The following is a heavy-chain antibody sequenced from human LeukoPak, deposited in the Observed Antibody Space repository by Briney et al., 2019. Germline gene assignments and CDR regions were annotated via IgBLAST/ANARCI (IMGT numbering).Heavy chain of an antibody. V-gene: IGHV1-18*01. CDR2: ISAYNGNT. D-gene: IGHD2-15*01. CDR1: GYTFTSYG. J-gene: IGHJ4*02. Sequence: ASVKVSCKASGYTFTSYGISWVRQAPGQGLEWMGWISAYNGNTNYAQKLQGRVTMTTDTYTSTAYMELRSLRSDDTAVYYCARDRPRVAATPRRFDYWGQGTLVTVSS. CDR3: ARDRPRVAATPRRFDY.